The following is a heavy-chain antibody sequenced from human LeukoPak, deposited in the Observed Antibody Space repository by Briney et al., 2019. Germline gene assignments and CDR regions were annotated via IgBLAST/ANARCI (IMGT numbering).Heavy chain of an antibody. J-gene: IGHJ4*02. CDR1: GFTFSNYA. CDR2: ITGSGGNT. Sequence: PGASLRLSCAASGFTFSNYAMSWVRQAPGKGLEWVSAITGSGGNTYYADSVKGRFTISRDNSKNTVFLQMNSLRAEDTAVYYGAKWGDYDVLTGYYVSDYWGQGPLVTVSS. V-gene: IGHV3-23*01. D-gene: IGHD3-9*01. CDR3: AKWGDYDVLTGYYVSDY.